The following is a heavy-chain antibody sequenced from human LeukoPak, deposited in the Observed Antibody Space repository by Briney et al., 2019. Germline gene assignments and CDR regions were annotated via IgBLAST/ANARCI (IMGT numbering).Heavy chain of an antibody. CDR2: IYYSGST. D-gene: IGHD3-22*01. CDR3: ARDRYYYDSSGYARFDY. J-gene: IGHJ4*02. Sequence: PSETLSLTCTVSGGSISSSSYYWAWIRQPPGKGLEWIASIYYSGSTYYNPSLKSRVTMSVDTSKNQFSLKLSSVTAADTAVYYCARDRYYYDSSGYARFDYWGQGTLVTVSS. V-gene: IGHV4-39*07. CDR1: GGSISSSSYY.